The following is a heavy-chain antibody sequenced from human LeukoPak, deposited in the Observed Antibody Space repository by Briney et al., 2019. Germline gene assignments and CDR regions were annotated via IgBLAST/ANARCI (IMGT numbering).Heavy chain of an antibody. D-gene: IGHD4-11*01. J-gene: IGHJ4*02. CDR3: AKVGLTVTTILDYFDY. CDR1: RFTFSNFG. CDR2: ISYDGSNK. V-gene: IGHV3-30*18. Sequence: GGSLRLSCAASRFTFSNFGMHWVRQAPGKGLEWVADISYDGSNKYYADSVKGRFTISRDNSKNTLYLQMNSLRAEDTAVYYCAKVGLTVTTILDYFDYWGQGTLVSVSS.